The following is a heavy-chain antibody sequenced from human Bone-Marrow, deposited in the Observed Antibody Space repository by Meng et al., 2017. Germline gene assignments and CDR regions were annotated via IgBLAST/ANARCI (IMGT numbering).Heavy chain of an antibody. CDR3: ARGGRYSSGWSDY. CDR1: ENTITNSA. V-gene: IGHV1-3*01. J-gene: IGHJ4*02. CDR2: INAGNGNT. Sequence: EVKKLGSVVKVSSNAFENTITNSAMHGGRQAPGQSLELMGWINAGNGNTKYSQKFQGRVTITRDTSASTAYMELGSLGSEDTAVYYCARGGRYSSGWSDYWGQGTLVTVSS. D-gene: IGHD6-19*01.